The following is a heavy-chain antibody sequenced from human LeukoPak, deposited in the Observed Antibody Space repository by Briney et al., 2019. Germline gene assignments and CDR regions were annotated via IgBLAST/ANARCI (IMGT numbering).Heavy chain of an antibody. CDR1: GFIFRDYH. J-gene: IGHJ4*02. CDR2: ISSSAGYM. Sequence: NPGGSLRLSCAASGFIFRDYHIHWVRQAPGKGLEWVSSISSSAGYMYYADSVKGRFTISRDNARNSLYLQMNTLRAEDTAVYYCARGPWDYYDSSNYRTFDYWGQGTLVTVSS. CDR3: ARGPWDYYDSSNYRTFDY. V-gene: IGHV3-21*01. D-gene: IGHD3-22*01.